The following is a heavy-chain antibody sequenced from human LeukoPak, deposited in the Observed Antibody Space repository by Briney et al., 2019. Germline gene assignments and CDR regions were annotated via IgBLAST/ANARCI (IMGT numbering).Heavy chain of an antibody. D-gene: IGHD4-17*01. Sequence: TGGSLRLSCAASGFTFSSYGMHWVRQAPGKGLEWVAVISYDGSNKYYADSVKGRFTISRDNSKNTLYLQMNSLRAEDTAVYYCAKDDYGDYGNYFDYWGQGTLVTVSS. CDR2: ISYDGSNK. J-gene: IGHJ4*02. CDR3: AKDDYGDYGNYFDY. V-gene: IGHV3-30*18. CDR1: GFTFSSYG.